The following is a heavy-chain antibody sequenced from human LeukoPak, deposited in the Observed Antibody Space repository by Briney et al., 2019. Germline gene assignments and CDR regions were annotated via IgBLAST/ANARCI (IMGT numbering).Heavy chain of an antibody. Sequence: SETLSLTCAVSGVSISSGGYYWSWIRQPPGKGLEWIGYILYSGTTNSNPSLKSRVTISVDTSKNQISLKLSSVTAAVTAVYYCARMGGYSGYATHWGQGTLVTVSS. CDR3: ARMGGYSGYATH. D-gene: IGHD5-12*01. CDR1: GVSISSGGYY. V-gene: IGHV4-61*08. CDR2: ILYSGTT. J-gene: IGHJ4*02.